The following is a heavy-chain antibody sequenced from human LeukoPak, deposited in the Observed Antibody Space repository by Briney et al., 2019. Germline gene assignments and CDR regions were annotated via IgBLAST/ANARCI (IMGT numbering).Heavy chain of an antibody. CDR1: GYTFTSNG. CDR3: ARDRREDNYYYHMDV. CDR2: ISAYNGNT. V-gene: IGHV1-18*01. J-gene: IGHJ6*03. Sequence: ASVKVSCKASGYTFTSNGISWVRQAPGQGLEWMGWISAYNGNTNYAQKLQGRLTMTTDTSTGTAYMELRSLRSDDTAVYYCARDRREDNYYYHMDVWGKGTTVTVSS.